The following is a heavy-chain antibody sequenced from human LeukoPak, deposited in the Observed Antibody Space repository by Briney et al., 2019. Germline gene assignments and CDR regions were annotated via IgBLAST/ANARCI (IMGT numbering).Heavy chain of an antibody. CDR1: EFTFNRCW. Sequence: GGSLRLSCVVSEFTFNRCWMNWARQAPGKGLEWVASINHNGNVNYYVDSVKGRFTISRDNAKNSLYLQMSNLRAEDTAVYFCARGGGLDVWGQGATVTVSS. CDR2: INHNGNVN. V-gene: IGHV3-7*03. CDR3: ARGGGLDV. D-gene: IGHD3-16*01. J-gene: IGHJ6*02.